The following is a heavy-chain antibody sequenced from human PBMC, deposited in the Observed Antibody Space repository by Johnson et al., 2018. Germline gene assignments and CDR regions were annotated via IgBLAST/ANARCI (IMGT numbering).Heavy chain of an antibody. CDR2: ISTGGVIV. CDR3: ASGLRGSGWYPDYFHN. V-gene: IGHV3-11*01. Sequence: QLVESGGGLVKPGGSLRLSCVASGFTFSDYYMSWIRQAPGKGLEWSSFISTGGVIVIYADSVKGRFPISRDNAKNSLYLQMNSLRAEDTPVCYCASGLRGSGWYPDYFHNWCQGTLVTVSS. CDR1: GFTFSDYY. D-gene: IGHD6-19*01. J-gene: IGHJ1*01.